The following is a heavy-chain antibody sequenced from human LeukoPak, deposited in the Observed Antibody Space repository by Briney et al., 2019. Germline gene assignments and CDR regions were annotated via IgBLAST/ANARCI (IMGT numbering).Heavy chain of an antibody. J-gene: IGHJ6*03. Sequence: ASVKVSCKASGYTLTDYYIHWVRQAPGQGLEWMGRISPTNGGSNYAQKFKDRVTMTRDKSTNTAYMELTRLRSDDTAVYYCAGNWNQNYYYYYYMDAWGKGTTVTVSS. CDR2: ISPTNGGS. CDR3: AGNWNQNYYYYYYMDA. D-gene: IGHD1-1*01. CDR1: GYTLTDYY. V-gene: IGHV1-2*06.